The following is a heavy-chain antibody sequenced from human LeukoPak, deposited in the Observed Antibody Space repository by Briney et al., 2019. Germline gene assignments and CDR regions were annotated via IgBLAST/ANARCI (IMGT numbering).Heavy chain of an antibody. Sequence: GGSLRLSCAASGFPFSVYSMNWVRQAPGKGLEWVSYISGTSSTINYADSVKGRFTISRDNAKNSLSLQMNSLRVEDTAVYYCARDGKYSGGFDSWGQGTLVTVSS. CDR1: GFPFSVYS. D-gene: IGHD1-26*01. CDR2: ISGTSSTI. V-gene: IGHV3-48*01. J-gene: IGHJ4*02. CDR3: ARDGKYSGGFDS.